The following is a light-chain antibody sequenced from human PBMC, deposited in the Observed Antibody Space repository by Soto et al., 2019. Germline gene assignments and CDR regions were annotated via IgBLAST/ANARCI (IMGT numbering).Light chain of an antibody. V-gene: IGKV2-30*02. J-gene: IGKJ1*01. CDR1: QSLIHSDGDTY. CDR2: KVS. Sequence: DVVMTQSPLSLPVTLGQPASISCRSSQSLIHSDGDTYLSWFQQRPGQAPRRLIYKVSDRDSGVQYRLSGSGSGTDFTLKISRVEAEDVGVYYCMQGTHWPWTFGQGTEVEIK. CDR3: MQGTHWPWT.